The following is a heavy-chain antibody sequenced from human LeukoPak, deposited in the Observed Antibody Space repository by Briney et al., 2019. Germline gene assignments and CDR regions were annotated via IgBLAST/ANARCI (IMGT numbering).Heavy chain of an antibody. CDR2: IYTSGST. CDR3: ARANAYCGGDCYSFDY. D-gene: IGHD2-21*02. Sequence: PSQTLSLTCTVSGGSISSGSYYWSWIRQPARKGLEWIGRIYTSGSTNYNPSLKSRVTISVDTSKNQFSLKLSSVTAADTAVYYCARANAYCGGDCYSFDYWGQGTLVTVSS. J-gene: IGHJ4*02. V-gene: IGHV4-61*02. CDR1: GGSISSGSYY.